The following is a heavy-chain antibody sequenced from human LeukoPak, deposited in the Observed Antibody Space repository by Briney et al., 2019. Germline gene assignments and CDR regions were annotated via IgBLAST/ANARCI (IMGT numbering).Heavy chain of an antibody. J-gene: IGHJ4*02. Sequence: PGGSLRLSCAAAGFHFSDRYMSWIRQAPGRGLEWVSSIRPSGDNTYYGDSVKGRFTISRDNAKNSLYLQMNSLRADDTAVYYCARGGSGNWNAPFDYWGQGTLVTVSS. CDR1: GFHFSDRY. CDR3: ARGGSGNWNAPFDY. CDR2: IRPSGDNT. D-gene: IGHD1-1*01. V-gene: IGHV3-11*04.